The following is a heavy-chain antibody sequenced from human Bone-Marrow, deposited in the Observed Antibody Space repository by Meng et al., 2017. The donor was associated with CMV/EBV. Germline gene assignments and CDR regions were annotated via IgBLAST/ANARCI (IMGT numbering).Heavy chain of an antibody. D-gene: IGHD6-13*01. Sequence: GGSLRLSCAASGFTFSSYGMHWVRQAPGKGLEWVSGISWNSGSIGYADSVKGRFTISRDNAKNSLYLQMNSLRAEDMALYYCAKMAGKSSSFWYFDLWGRGTLVTVSS. CDR3: AKMAGKSSSFWYFDL. V-gene: IGHV3-9*03. J-gene: IGHJ2*01. CDR2: ISWNSGSI. CDR1: GFTFSSYG.